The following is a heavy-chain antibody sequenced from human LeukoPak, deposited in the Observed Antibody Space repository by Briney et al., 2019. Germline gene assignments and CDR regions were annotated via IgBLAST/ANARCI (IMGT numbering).Heavy chain of an antibody. CDR1: GGSFSDYY. CDR2: INHSGRN. J-gene: IGHJ3*02. V-gene: IGHV4-34*01. Sequence: SEALSLTCAVYGGSFSDYYWSWIRQPPGKGLEWIGEINHSGRNNYNPSLKSRVTISIDTSKNQFSLRLRSVTAADTAVYYCARRLYQLSRYAFDIWGQGTMVTVSS. CDR3: ARRLYQLSRYAFDI. D-gene: IGHD3-3*01.